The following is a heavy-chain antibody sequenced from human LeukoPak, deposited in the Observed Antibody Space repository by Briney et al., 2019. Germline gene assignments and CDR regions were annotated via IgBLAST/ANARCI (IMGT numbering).Heavy chain of an antibody. V-gene: IGHV4-59*08. J-gene: IGHJ3*02. CDR3: ARRFGI. CDR2: IYYSGST. CDR1: GGSLSSYY. Sequence: SETLSLTCTVSGGSLSSYYWSWIRQPPGKGLEWIGHIYYSGSTNYNPTLKSRVTISIDTSKNQFSLRLNSVTAADTAVYYCARRFGIWGQGTMVTVSS. D-gene: IGHD3-10*01.